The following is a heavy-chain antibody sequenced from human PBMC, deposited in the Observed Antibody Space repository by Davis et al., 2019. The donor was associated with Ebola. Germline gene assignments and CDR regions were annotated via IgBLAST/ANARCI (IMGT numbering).Heavy chain of an antibody. CDR2: ISGSGGST. J-gene: IGHJ1*01. Sequence: GESLKISCAASGFTFSSYAMSWVRQAPGKGLEWVSAISGSGGSTYYADSVKGRFTISRDNSKNTLYLQMNSLRAEDTAVYYCAKDSYIVVVPALRRDAEYCQHWGQGTLVTVSS. V-gene: IGHV3-23*01. CDR1: GFTFSSYA. CDR3: AKDSYIVVVPALRRDAEYCQH. D-gene: IGHD2-2*01.